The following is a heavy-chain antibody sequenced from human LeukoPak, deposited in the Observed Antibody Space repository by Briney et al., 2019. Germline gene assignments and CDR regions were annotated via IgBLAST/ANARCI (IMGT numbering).Heavy chain of an antibody. CDR3: ARVRYYDSTVLTRKRSYYLDY. J-gene: IGHJ4*02. D-gene: IGHD3-22*01. CDR1: GGFISNYY. Sequence: SETLSLTCTVSGGFISNYYWSWIRQPAGKGLEWIGRIYTSGSTNYNSSLKSRVTMSVDTPKNQFSLKLSSVTAADTAVYYCARVRYYDSTVLTRKRSYYLDYWGQGTLVTVSS. CDR2: IYTSGST. V-gene: IGHV4-4*07.